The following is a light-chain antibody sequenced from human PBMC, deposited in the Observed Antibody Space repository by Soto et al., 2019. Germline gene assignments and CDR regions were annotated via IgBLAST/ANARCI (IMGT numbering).Light chain of an antibody. Sequence: DIQLTQSPSFLSASVGDRVTITCRASQGINSYLAWYQQKPGKAPKLLIYAASTLQSGVPSRFSGSGSGTEFTHTISSLQPEDFETYYCQQFKSNLITLGQGTRLEIK. J-gene: IGKJ5*01. V-gene: IGKV1-9*01. CDR3: QQFKSNLIT. CDR2: AAS. CDR1: QGINSY.